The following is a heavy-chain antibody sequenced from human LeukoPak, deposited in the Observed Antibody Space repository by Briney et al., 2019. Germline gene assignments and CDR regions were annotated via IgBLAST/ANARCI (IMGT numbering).Heavy chain of an antibody. V-gene: IGHV1-69*13. D-gene: IGHD6-6*01. Sequence: GASVKVSCKASGGTFSSYAISWVRQAPGQGLEWMGGIIPIFGTANYAQKFQGRVTITADESTSTAYMELSSLRSEDTAVYYCARDLPPSIAADPYGMDVWGQGTTVTVSS. CDR1: GGTFSSYA. J-gene: IGHJ6*02. CDR2: IIPIFGTA. CDR3: ARDLPPSIAADPYGMDV.